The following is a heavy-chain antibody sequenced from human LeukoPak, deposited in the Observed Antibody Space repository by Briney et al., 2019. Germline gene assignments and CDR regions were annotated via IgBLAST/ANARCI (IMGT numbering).Heavy chain of an antibody. D-gene: IGHD3-22*01. Sequence: GGSLRLSCAASGFTFSSYSMNWVRQAPGKGLEWVSSISSSSSYIYYAASVKGRFPISRDNAKNSLYLQMNSLRAEDTAVYYCARDRYYYDSSGSDYWGQGTLVTVSS. CDR2: ISSSSSYI. V-gene: IGHV3-21*01. CDR1: GFTFSSYS. J-gene: IGHJ4*02. CDR3: ARDRYYYDSSGSDY.